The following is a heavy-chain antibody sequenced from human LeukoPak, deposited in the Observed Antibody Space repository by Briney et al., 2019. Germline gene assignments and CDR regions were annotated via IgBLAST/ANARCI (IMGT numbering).Heavy chain of an antibody. V-gene: IGHV4-38-2*02. J-gene: IGHJ5*02. CDR2: IYHSGST. CDR1: GYSISSGYY. D-gene: IGHD6-19*01. Sequence: PSETLSLTCTVSGYSISSGYYWGWIRQPPGKGLERIGSIYHSGSTYYNPSLKSRVTISVDTSKNQFSLKLSSVTAADTAVYYCARVNRQWLVRLRGYNWFDPWGQGTLVTVSS. CDR3: ARVNRQWLVRLRGYNWFDP.